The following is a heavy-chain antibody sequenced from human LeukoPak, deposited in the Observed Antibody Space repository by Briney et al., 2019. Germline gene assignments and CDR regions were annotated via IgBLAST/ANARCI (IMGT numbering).Heavy chain of an antibody. D-gene: IGHD6-19*01. Sequence: GGSLRLSCAASGFTYSSSYWMSWVRQAPGKGLEWVANIKQDGSEKYYVDSVKGRFTISRDNAKNSVHLQMNSLRAEDTAVYYCARDLRSRGLVQFSHWFDPWGQGTLVTVSS. V-gene: IGHV3-7*01. CDR1: GFTYSSSYW. J-gene: IGHJ5*02. CDR3: ARDLRSRGLVQFSHWFDP. CDR2: IKQDGSEK.